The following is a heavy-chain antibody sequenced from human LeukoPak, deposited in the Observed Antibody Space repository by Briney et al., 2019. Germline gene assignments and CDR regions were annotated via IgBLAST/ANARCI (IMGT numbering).Heavy chain of an antibody. CDR1: GFTFSSYS. Sequence: GGSLRLSCAASGFTFSSYSMNWVRQAPGKGLEWVSYISSSSSTMYYADSVKGRFSISRDNAKNSLYLQMNSLRAEDTAVYYCARLLVYNSGGEAFDYWGPGTLVTVSS. D-gene: IGHD3-10*01. CDR3: ARLLVYNSGGEAFDY. J-gene: IGHJ4*02. V-gene: IGHV3-48*01. CDR2: ISSSSSTM.